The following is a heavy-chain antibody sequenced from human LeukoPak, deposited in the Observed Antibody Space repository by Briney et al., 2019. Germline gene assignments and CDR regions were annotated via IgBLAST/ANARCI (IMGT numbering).Heavy chain of an antibody. Sequence: GGSLRLSCAASGFTFISYWMSWVRQAPGKGLEWMANIKQDGSEKYYVDSVKGRFTISRDNAKNSLYLQMNSLRAEDTAVYYCARVAVAGPKGGDYWGQGTLVTVSS. J-gene: IGHJ4*02. D-gene: IGHD6-19*01. V-gene: IGHV3-7*01. CDR2: IKQDGSEK. CDR3: ARVAVAGPKGGDY. CDR1: GFTFISYW.